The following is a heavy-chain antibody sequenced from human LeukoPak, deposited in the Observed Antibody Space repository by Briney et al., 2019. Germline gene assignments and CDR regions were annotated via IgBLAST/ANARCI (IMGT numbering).Heavy chain of an antibody. V-gene: IGHV3-15*01. CDR1: GFTFSNAW. CDR2: IKSKTDGGTT. Sequence: GGSLRLPCAASGFTFSNAWMSWVRQAPGKGLEWVGRIKSKTDGGTTDYAAPVKGRFTISRDDSKNTLYLQMNSLKTEDTAVYYCTTEGVVIAIDYFDYWGQGTLVTVSS. CDR3: TTEGVVIAIDYFDY. J-gene: IGHJ4*02. D-gene: IGHD2-21*01.